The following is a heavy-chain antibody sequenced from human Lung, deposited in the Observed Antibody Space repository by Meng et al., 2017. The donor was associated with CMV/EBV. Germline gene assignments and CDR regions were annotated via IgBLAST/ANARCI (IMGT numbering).Heavy chain of an antibody. D-gene: IGHD1-26*01. J-gene: IGHJ6*02. CDR2: IYSGGTT. V-gene: IGHV3-53*01. CDR3: ARSYNGKYYPPYYYYYYGMDV. CDR1: DFTVSSNY. Sequence: GEXXKISCAASDFTVSSNYMSWVRQAPGKGLEWVSLIYSGGTTYYADSVKGRFTISRDNSKNTLYLQMNSLRAEDTAVYYCARSYNGKYYPPYYYYYYGMDVWGQGXTVTVSS.